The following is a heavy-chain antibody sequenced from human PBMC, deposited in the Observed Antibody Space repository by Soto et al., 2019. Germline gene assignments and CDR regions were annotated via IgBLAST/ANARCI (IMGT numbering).Heavy chain of an antibody. CDR1: GGSISSGDYY. D-gene: IGHD3-3*01. CDR3: ARSGVVIVGNWFDP. CDR2: IYYSGST. Sequence: SETLSLTFTVSGGSISSGDYYWSWIRQPPGKGLEWIGYIYYSGSTYYNPSLKSRVTISVDTSKNQFSLKLSSVTAADTAVYYCARSGVVIVGNWFDPWGQGTLVTVSS. J-gene: IGHJ5*02. V-gene: IGHV4-30-4*01.